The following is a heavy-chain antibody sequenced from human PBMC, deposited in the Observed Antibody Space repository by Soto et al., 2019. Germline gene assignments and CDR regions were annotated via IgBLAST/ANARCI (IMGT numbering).Heavy chain of an antibody. CDR1: GFTFSSYW. CDR3: ARIPPARAGRYYGMDV. D-gene: IGHD2-2*02. Sequence: GGSLRLSCAASGFTFSSYWMSWVRQAPGKGLEWVANIKQDGSEKYYVDSVKGRFTISGDNAKNSLYLQMNSLRAEDTAVYYCARIPPARAGRYYGMDVWGQGTTVTVSS. CDR2: IKQDGSEK. J-gene: IGHJ6*02. V-gene: IGHV3-7*05.